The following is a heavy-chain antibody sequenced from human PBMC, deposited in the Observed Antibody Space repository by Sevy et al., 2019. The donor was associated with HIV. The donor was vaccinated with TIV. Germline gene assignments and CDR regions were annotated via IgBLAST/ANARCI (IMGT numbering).Heavy chain of an antibody. CDR1: GFTVSSNY. Sequence: GGSLRLSCAASGFTVSSNYMSWVRQAPGKGLEWVSVIYSGGSTYYADSVKGRFTISRHNSKNRLYLQMNSLRAEDTAVYYCARSRYDFWSGYYSGYMDVWGKGTTVTVSS. J-gene: IGHJ6*03. V-gene: IGHV3-53*04. D-gene: IGHD3-3*01. CDR3: ARSRYDFWSGYYSGYMDV. CDR2: IYSGGST.